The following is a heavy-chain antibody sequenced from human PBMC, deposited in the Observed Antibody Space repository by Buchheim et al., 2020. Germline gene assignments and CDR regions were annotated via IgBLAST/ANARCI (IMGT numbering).Heavy chain of an antibody. V-gene: IGHV3-23*01. CDR1: GFTFHSYA. D-gene: IGHD6-6*01. J-gene: IGHJ4*02. CDR3: AKELSSPHSFDY. Sequence: EVQLLESGGGLVQPGGSLRLSCAASGFTFHSYAMSWVRQAPGKGLEWISVTSGSGGSTYNSDSVKGRFTISRDNSKNTLYLQMNSLRAEDTAVYYCAKELSSPHSFDYWGQGTL. CDR2: TSGSGGST.